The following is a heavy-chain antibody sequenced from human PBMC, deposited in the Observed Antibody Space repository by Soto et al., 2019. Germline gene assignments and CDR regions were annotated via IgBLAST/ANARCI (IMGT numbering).Heavy chain of an antibody. Sequence: DSLKSSCKGCGYRFTSYWIGWVHQMNGKGLEWMGIIYPGDSDTRYSPSFQGQVTISADKSISTAYLQWSSLKASDTAMHYCARRSPKNYYYGMDVWGQGTTVTVSS. CDR3: ARRSPKNYYYGMDV. D-gene: IGHD2-15*01. CDR2: IYPGDSDT. J-gene: IGHJ6*02. CDR1: GYRFTSYW. V-gene: IGHV5-51*07.